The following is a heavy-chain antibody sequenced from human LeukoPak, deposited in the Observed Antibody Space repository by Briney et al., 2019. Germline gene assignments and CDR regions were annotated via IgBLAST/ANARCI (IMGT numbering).Heavy chain of an antibody. J-gene: IGHJ3*01. V-gene: IGHV4-59*02. D-gene: IGHD3-3*01. Sequence: PSETLSLTCNVSGVSVSTSHWSWIRQPPGKGLEWIGYIYSPGTTNYNPSLKSRVSFSVDTSKNQFSLNLNSVTAADTAIYYCARNQTSYDSWSGSRTGSHQAFDVWGQGRLVTVSS. CDR2: IYSPGTT. CDR1: GVSVSTSH. CDR3: ARNQTSYDSWSGSRTGSHQAFDV.